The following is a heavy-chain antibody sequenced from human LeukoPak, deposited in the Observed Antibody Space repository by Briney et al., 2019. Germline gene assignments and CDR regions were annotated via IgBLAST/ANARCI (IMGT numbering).Heavy chain of an antibody. V-gene: IGHV4-61*02. J-gene: IGHJ4*02. CDR1: GGSISSASYY. CDR3: ARGNSSSWPLDY. D-gene: IGHD6-13*01. Sequence: SETLSLTCTVSGGSISSASYYWSWIRQPAGKGLEWIGRIYTTGSTYYNPTLKSRLTMSVDTSKSQFSLNLNSVTAADTAVYYCARGNSSSWPLDYWGQGTLVTVSS. CDR2: IYTTGST.